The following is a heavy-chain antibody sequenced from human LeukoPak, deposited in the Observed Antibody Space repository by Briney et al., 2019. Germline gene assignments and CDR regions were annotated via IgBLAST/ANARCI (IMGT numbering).Heavy chain of an antibody. Sequence: PGGSLRLSCAASGLTFSSYAMSWVRQAPGKGLEWVSAISGSGGSTYYADSVKGRFTISRDNSKNTLYLQMNSLRAEDTAVYYCAKDLSLYDFWSGYPYYFDYWGQGTLVTVSS. D-gene: IGHD3-3*01. CDR3: AKDLSLYDFWSGYPYYFDY. V-gene: IGHV3-23*01. CDR2: ISGSGGST. J-gene: IGHJ4*02. CDR1: GLTFSSYA.